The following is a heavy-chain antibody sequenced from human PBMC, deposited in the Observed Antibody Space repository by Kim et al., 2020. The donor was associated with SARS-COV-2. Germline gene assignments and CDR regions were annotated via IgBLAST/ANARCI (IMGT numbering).Heavy chain of an antibody. CDR2: IYTSGST. D-gene: IGHD3-10*01. J-gene: IGHJ6*02. CDR1: GGSISSGSYY. V-gene: IGHV4-61*02. CDR3: ARGGSYYGSGSYFPYYYYGMDV. Sequence: SETLSLTCTVSGGSISSGSYYWSWIRQPAGKGLEWIGRIYTSGSTNYNPSLKSRVTISVDTSKNQFSLKLSSVTAADTAVYYCARGGSYYGSGSYFPYYYYGMDVWGQGTTVTVSS.